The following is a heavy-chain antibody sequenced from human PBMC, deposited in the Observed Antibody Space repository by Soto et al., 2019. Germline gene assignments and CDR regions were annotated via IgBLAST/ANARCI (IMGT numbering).Heavy chain of an antibody. CDR3: VRAVSAAGSY. V-gene: IGHV3-7*01. Sequence: EVQLVESGGGLVQPGGSLRLSCAASGFTLSSFWMNWVRQAPGKGLEWVANINQDGSETYYVDSVKGRFTISRDNAKNSMYLPKIRLRVDETAGYYCVRAVSAAGSYWGQGTPVPVSS. J-gene: IGHJ4*02. CDR1: GFTLSSFW. D-gene: IGHD2-2*01. CDR2: INQDGSET.